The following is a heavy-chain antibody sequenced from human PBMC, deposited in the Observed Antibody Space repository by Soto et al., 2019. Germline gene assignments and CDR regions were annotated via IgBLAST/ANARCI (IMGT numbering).Heavy chain of an antibody. V-gene: IGHV1-69*13. D-gene: IGHD1-1*01. CDR1: GGTFSRSA. CDR2: FVSIFATT. J-gene: IGHJ4*02. CDR3: ARGRSCAWNHYLKQED. Sequence: SVKVSCKTSGGTFSRSAISWVRQAPGQRLEWMGGFVSIFATTDYAQKFQGRLTITADDSTSTVYMELRSLTSDDTAIYYCARGRSCAWNHYLKQEDRGPGTLVTVSS.